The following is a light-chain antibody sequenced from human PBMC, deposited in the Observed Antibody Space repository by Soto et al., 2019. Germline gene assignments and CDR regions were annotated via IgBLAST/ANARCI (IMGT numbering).Light chain of an antibody. V-gene: IGKV1-39*01. Sequence: TQSPATLSLSPGDRVTITCRASQTMNNFLNWYQQKPGKAPKLLIYAASSLQSGVPSRFSGSGFGTDFTLTITSLQPEDFASYYCQQTDTKPWTFGQGTRVEIK. CDR1: QTMNNF. CDR3: QQTDTKPWT. J-gene: IGKJ1*01. CDR2: AAS.